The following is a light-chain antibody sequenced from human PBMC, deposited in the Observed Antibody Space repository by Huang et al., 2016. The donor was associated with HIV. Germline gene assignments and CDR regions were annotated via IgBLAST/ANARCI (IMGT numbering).Light chain of an antibody. J-gene: IGKJ4*01. CDR1: QSVTTY. CDR3: QQRSNWLT. V-gene: IGKV3-11*01. CDR2: DAS. Sequence: EIVLTQSPATLSLSPGERAILSCRASQSVTTYLAWYQQKPGQAPKLRIYDASIRATGIPARFSGSGSGTDFTLTISSLEPEDFAVYYCQQRSNWLTFGGGTKVEIK.